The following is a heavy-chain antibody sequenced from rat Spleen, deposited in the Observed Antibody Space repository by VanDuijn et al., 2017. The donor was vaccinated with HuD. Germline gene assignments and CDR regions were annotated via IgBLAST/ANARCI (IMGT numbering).Heavy chain of an antibody. V-gene: IGHV5-22*01. CDR3: ARRQEDFDY. J-gene: IGHJ2*01. CDR2: ISYEGSST. Sequence: EVQLVESGGGLVQPGRSLKLSCAASGFTFSDYYMAWVRQAPKKGLEWVASISYEGSSTYYGDSVKGRFTISRDNAKSTLYLQMNSLRSEDTATYYCARRQEDFDYWGQGVMVTVSS. CDR1: GFTFSDYY.